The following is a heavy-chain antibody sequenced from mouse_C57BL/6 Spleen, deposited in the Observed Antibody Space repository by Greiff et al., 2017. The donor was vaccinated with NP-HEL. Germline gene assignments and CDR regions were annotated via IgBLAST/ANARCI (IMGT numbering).Heavy chain of an antibody. J-gene: IGHJ3*01. CDR3: TRGLNWDGAWFAY. V-gene: IGHV5-9-1*02. CDR2: ISSGGDCI. CDR1: GFTFSSYA. D-gene: IGHD4-1*01. Sequence: EVKLMESGEGLVKPGGSLKLSCAASGFTFSSYAMSWVRQTPEKRLEWVAYISSGGDCIYYADTVKGRCTISRDNARNTLYLQMSSLKSEDTAMYYCTRGLNWDGAWFAYWGQGTLVTVSA.